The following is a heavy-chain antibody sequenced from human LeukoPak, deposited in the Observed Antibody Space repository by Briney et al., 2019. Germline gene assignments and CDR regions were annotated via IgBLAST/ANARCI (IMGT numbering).Heavy chain of an antibody. CDR3: ARGGAFDWFVHVDY. V-gene: IGHV3-21*01. CDR1: GFTFSSYS. CDR2: ISSSSYI. J-gene: IGHJ4*02. D-gene: IGHD3-9*01. Sequence: PGGSLRLSCAASGFTFSSYSMNWVRQAPGKGLEWVSSISSSSYIYYADSVKGRFTISRDNAKNSLYLQMNSLRAEDTAVYYCARGGAFDWFVHVDYWGQGTLVTVSS.